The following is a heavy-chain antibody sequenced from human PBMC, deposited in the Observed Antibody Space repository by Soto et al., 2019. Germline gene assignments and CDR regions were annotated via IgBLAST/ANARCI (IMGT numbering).Heavy chain of an antibody. V-gene: IGHV3-48*03. D-gene: IGHD1-26*01. CDR2: ISRSGSTI. CDR3: AREDYGGSYYGAFDI. J-gene: IGHJ3*02. Sequence: EVQLVESGGGLVQPGGSLRVSCAASGFTFSSYAMNWVRQAPGKGLEWVSYISRSGSTIYYADSVKGRFTISRDNAKNSLYLQMNSLRAEDTAVYYCAREDYGGSYYGAFDIWGQGTMVTVSS. CDR1: GFTFSSYA.